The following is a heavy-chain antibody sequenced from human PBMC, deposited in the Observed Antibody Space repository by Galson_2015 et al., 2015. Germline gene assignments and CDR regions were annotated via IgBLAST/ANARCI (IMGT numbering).Heavy chain of an antibody. V-gene: IGHV3-7*05. Sequence: SLRLSCAASGFTLSAYWMSWVRQAPGKGLEWVANMKFAESGNYYVDSVKGRFTISRDNARNSLYLQMNSLRPDDAAVYYSARKHMEGTSPKFDYWGQGTLVTVSP. J-gene: IGHJ4*02. CDR3: ARKHMEGTSPKFDY. D-gene: IGHD1-26*01. CDR1: GFTLSAYW. CDR2: MKFAESGN.